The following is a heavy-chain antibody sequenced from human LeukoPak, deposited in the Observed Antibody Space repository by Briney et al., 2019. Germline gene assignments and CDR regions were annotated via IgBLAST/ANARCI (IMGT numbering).Heavy chain of an antibody. CDR2: VNSDGSST. V-gene: IGHV3-74*01. CDR3: ARANYYGSGRAAFDI. D-gene: IGHD3-10*01. J-gene: IGHJ3*02. Sequence: GGSLRLSCAASGFTFSSYWMHWVRQAPGKGLVWVSRVNSDGSSTSYADSVKGRFTISRDNAKNTLYLQMNSLRAEDTAVYYCARANYYGSGRAAFDIWGQGTMVTVSS. CDR1: GFTFSSYW.